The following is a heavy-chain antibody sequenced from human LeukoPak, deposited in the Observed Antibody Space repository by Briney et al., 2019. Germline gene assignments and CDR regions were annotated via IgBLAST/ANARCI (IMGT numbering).Heavy chain of an antibody. CDR2: IHNSGNT. CDR1: GDSFRSSGYY. Sequence: PSETLSLTCTVSGDSFRSSGYYWGWIRQPPGKGLEWIGTIHNSGNTYYNPSLKSRVAILGDTSKNQFSLNLSSVTAADTAMYYCARTSTVTTRWFDRWGQGTLATVPS. V-gene: IGHV4-39*01. D-gene: IGHD4-17*01. CDR3: ARTSTVTTRWFDR. J-gene: IGHJ5*02.